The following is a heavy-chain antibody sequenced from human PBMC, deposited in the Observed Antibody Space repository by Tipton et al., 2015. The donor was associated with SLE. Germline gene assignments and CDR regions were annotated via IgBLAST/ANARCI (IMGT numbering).Heavy chain of an antibody. D-gene: IGHD3-10*01. CDR2: VYYSGIT. J-gene: IGHJ6*03. CDR1: GDSISPYY. V-gene: IGHV4-59*01. Sequence: TLSLTCNVSGDSISPYYWSWIRQPPGKGLEWIAYVYYSGITKYNPSLKSRVTISLDTSKKQFSLTLTSVTAADTAVYYCVRDVMGRTTTDRGTYQYYYYMDFWGKGTTVTVSS. CDR3: VRDVMGRTTTDRGTYQYYYYMDF.